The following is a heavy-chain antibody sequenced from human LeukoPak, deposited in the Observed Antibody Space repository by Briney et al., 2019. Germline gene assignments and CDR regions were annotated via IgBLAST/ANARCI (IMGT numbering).Heavy chain of an antibody. CDR3: ARACISTSCQTGPFDP. CDR2: ISYDGSNK. V-gene: IGHV3-30*04. D-gene: IGHD2-2*01. J-gene: IGHJ5*02. Sequence: PGGSLRLSCAASGFTFSSYAMHWVRQAPGKGLEWVAVISYDGSNKYYADSVKGRFTISRDNSKNTLYLQMNSLRAEDTAVYYCARACISTSCQTGPFDPWGQGTLVTVSS. CDR1: GFTFSSYA.